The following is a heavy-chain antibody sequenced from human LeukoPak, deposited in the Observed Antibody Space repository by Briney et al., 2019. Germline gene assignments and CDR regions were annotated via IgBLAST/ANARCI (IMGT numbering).Heavy chain of an antibody. CDR3: ARGGELHQTGFDP. J-gene: IGHJ5*02. D-gene: IGHD1-1*01. CDR1: AFTFSSYW. CDR2: IKQDGSEK. Sequence: PGGSLRLSCAASAFTFSSYWMSWVRQAPRKGLEWVANIKQDGSEKYYVDSVNGRFTISRDNAKNSLYLQMNSLRAEDTAVYYCARGGELHQTGFDPWGQGTLVTVSS. V-gene: IGHV3-7*01.